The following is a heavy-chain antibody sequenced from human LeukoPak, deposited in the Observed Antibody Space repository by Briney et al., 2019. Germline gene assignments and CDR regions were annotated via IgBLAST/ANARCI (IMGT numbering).Heavy chain of an antibody. Sequence: SPSETLSLTCTVSGGSISSSPYYWGWIRQPPGKGLEWIGEINHSGSTNYNPSLKSRVTISVDTSKNQFSLKLSSVTAADTAVYYCAVATMKSRWFDPWGQGTLVTVSS. J-gene: IGHJ5*02. CDR2: INHSGST. CDR3: AVATMKSRWFDP. CDR1: GGSISSSPYY. D-gene: IGHD3-22*01. V-gene: IGHV4-39*07.